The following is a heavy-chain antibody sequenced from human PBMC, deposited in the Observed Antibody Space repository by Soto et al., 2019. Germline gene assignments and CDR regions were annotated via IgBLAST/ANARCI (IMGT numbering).Heavy chain of an antibody. D-gene: IGHD3-16*02. V-gene: IGHV3-30*18. CDR3: AKALGELSPESYDS. J-gene: IGHJ4*02. Sequence: QVQLVESGGGVVQPGRSLRLSCAASGFTFSYYNMHWVRQAPGKGLEWVAVISYDGGEKYYADSVKGRFTISRDNPKNTLTLQMNSLRVDDTAVYYCAKALGELSPESYDSWGQGTLITVSS. CDR1: GFTFSYYN. CDR2: ISYDGGEK.